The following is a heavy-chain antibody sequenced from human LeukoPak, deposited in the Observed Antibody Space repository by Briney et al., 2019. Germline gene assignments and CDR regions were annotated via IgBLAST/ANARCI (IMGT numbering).Heavy chain of an antibody. CDR3: SGRYGLGPV. CDR1: GYTFAAHH. D-gene: IGHD5-18*01. J-gene: IGHJ4*02. V-gene: IGHV1-2*02. CDR2: ILPDGRDT. Sequence: ASVKVSCKASGYTFAAHHIHWVRQAPGQGLEWMGWILPDGRDTKYSHKFQDRMTFTTDTSTNTAYMELSRLKPDDTAVYYCSGRYGLGPVWGQGTLISASP.